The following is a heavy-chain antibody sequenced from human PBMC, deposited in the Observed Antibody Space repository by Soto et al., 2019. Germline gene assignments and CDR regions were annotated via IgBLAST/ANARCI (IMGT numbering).Heavy chain of an antibody. V-gene: IGHV3-33*01. CDR3: ARDDYDSSGYYYVDY. Sequence: QVQLVESGGGVVQPGRSLRLSCAASGFTFSSYGMHWVRQAPGKGLEWVAVIWYDGSNKYYADSLKGRFTISRDNSKKTLYLQGKRLRAEDTAVYFCARDDYDSSGYYYVDYWGQGTLVTVSS. J-gene: IGHJ4*02. CDR1: GFTFSSYG. D-gene: IGHD3-22*01. CDR2: IWYDGSNK.